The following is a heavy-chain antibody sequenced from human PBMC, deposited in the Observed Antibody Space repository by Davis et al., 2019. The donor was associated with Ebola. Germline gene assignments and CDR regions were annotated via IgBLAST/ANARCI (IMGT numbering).Heavy chain of an antibody. CDR1: GYNFPAYW. Sequence: GGSLRLSCKGSGYNFPAYWIAWVRQMPGKGLEWLGTIYPGDSDTRYSPSFQGQVTISADKSISTAYLQWSSLKASDTAMYYCARAGTSLYYYYGMDVWGKGTTVTVSS. V-gene: IGHV5-51*01. CDR2: IYPGDSDT. CDR3: ARAGTSLYYYYGMDV. D-gene: IGHD1-1*01. J-gene: IGHJ6*04.